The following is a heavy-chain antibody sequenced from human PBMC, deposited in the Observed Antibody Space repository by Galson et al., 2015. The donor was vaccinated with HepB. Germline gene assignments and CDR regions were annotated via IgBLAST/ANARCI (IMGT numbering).Heavy chain of an antibody. J-gene: IGHJ4*02. CDR2: INPNSGGT. Sequence: SVKVSCKASGYTFTGYYMHWVRQAPGQGLEWMGWINPNSGGTNYAQTFQGRVTMTRDTSISTAYMELSRLRSDDTAVYYCARDSMYHYDRSGYQGDFDYWGQGTLVTVSS. D-gene: IGHD3-22*01. CDR1: GYTFTGYY. V-gene: IGHV1-2*02. CDR3: ARDSMYHYDRSGYQGDFDY.